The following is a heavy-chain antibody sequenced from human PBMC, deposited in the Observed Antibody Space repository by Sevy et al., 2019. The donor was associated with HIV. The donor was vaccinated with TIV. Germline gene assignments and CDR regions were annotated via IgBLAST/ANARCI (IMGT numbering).Heavy chain of an antibody. CDR1: GFTFSSFG. V-gene: IGHV3-33*01. CDR3: ARESVEGSHRLFYFDY. Sequence: GGSLRLSCVASGFTFSSFGMHWVRQAPGKGLEWLGVIWYDGSQKNYGDSAKGRFTISRDNSRHTVYLQMNSLSVDDTAVYYCARESVEGSHRLFYFDYWGQGALVTVSS. CDR2: IWYDGSQK. D-gene: IGHD3-16*02. J-gene: IGHJ4*02.